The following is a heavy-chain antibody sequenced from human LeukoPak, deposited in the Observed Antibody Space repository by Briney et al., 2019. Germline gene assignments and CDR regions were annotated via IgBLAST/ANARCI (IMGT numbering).Heavy chain of an antibody. CDR2: ISAYNGNT. V-gene: IGHV1-18*04. CDR1: GYTFTSYY. D-gene: IGHD6-19*01. Sequence: GASVKVSCKASGYTFTSYYMHWVRQAPGQGLEWMGWISAYNGNTNYAQKLQGRVTMTTDTSTSTAYMELRSLRSDDTAVYYCARVISSGWSYYYYYMDVWGKGTTVTISS. CDR3: ARVISSGWSYYYYYMDV. J-gene: IGHJ6*03.